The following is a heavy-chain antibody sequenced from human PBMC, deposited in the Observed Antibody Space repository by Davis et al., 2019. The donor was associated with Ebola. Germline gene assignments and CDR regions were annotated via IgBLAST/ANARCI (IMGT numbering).Heavy chain of an antibody. Sequence: GESLKISCAASGFTFSSYAMSWVRQAPGKGLEWVSSISSSSSYIYYADSVKGRFTISRDNAKNSLYLQMNSLRAEDTAVYYCAQSTIGGQGTLVTVSS. CDR3: AQSTI. V-gene: IGHV3-21*01. J-gene: IGHJ4*02. CDR1: GFTFSSYA. CDR2: ISSSSSYI. D-gene: IGHD1-1*01.